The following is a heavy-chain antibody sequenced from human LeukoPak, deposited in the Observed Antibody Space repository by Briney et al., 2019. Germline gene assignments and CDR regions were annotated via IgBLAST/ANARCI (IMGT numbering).Heavy chain of an antibody. Sequence: SETLSLTCAVYGGSFSGYSWSWIRQSPGKGLEWIADIIHSGSTNHNSSLKSRVTISLDTSKNQFSLNLTSVTAADTAVYYCARGLTELGTAYYYYMDVWGKGTTVIVSS. J-gene: IGHJ6*03. CDR3: ARGLTELGTAYYYYMDV. CDR1: GGSFSGYS. D-gene: IGHD7-27*01. V-gene: IGHV4-34*01. CDR2: IIHSGST.